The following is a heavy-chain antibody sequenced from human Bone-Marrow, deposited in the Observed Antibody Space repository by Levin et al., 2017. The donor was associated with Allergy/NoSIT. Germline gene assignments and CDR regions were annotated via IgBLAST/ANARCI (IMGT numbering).Heavy chain of an antibody. V-gene: IGHV3-49*03. Sequence: PGESLKISCTSSGFTFGDYAVSWFRQAPGKGLEWLGFIRGTPYGATTEYAASLKGRFSISRDDSNSIAYLQMNSLKTEDTAVYYCSRAESVTTIAFDVWGQGTMVTVSS. CDR2: IRGTPYGATT. J-gene: IGHJ3*01. CDR3: SRAESVTTIAFDV. D-gene: IGHD4-17*01. CDR1: GFTFGDYA.